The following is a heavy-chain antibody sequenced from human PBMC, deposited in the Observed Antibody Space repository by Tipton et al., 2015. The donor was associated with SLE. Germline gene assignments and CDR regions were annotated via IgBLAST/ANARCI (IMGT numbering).Heavy chain of an antibody. D-gene: IGHD1-26*01. CDR2: ISSTGIYI. Sequence: SLRLSCTASGFTFCYYNMNWVRQAPGEGLEWGSSISSTGIYIYNADSLKGRFTISRDNAKNSLYLQMNSLRAEDTALYYCVLRPDNEGVGRGYWGQGILVTVSS. CDR3: VLRPDNEGVGRGY. CDR1: GFTFCYYN. J-gene: IGHJ4*02. V-gene: IGHV3-21*03.